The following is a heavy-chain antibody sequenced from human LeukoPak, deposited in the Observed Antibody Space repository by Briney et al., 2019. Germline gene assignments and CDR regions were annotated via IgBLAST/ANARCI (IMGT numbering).Heavy chain of an antibody. Sequence: PGGSLRLSCAVSGITFRDYAISWVRQAPGKGLEWVGRSGNKANSYTTEYAASVKGRFTISRDESKNVLYLQMNSLKTEDTAVYHCTRGYSGASVYAFDIWGQGTMVTVSS. CDR2: SGNKANSYTT. CDR1: GITFRDYA. CDR3: TRGYSGASVYAFDI. D-gene: IGHD1-26*01. J-gene: IGHJ3*02. V-gene: IGHV3-72*01.